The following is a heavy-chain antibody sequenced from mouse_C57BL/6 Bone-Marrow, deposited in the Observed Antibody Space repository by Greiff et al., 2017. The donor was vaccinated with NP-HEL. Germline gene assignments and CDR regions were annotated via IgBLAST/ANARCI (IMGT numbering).Heavy chain of an antibody. CDR3: ARKAYYGRSYEFAY. CDR2: IDPSDGYP. Sequence: QVQLQQPGAELVKPGASVKLSCKASGYTFTTYWMQWVKQRPGQGLEWIGEIDPSDGYPNYNQKFKGKATLTVDTSSGTANMQLSSLTSEDSAVYYCARKAYYGRSYEFAYWGQGTLVTVSA. J-gene: IGHJ3*01. D-gene: IGHD1-1*01. V-gene: IGHV1-50*01. CDR1: GYTFTTYW.